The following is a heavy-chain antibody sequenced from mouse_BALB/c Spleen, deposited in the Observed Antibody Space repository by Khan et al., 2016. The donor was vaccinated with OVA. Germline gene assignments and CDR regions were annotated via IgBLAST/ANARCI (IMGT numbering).Heavy chain of an antibody. CDR3: SREWGLYRYAWFAY. J-gene: IGHJ3*01. V-gene: IGHV5-4*02. Sequence: EVELVESGGGLVKPGGSLKLSCAASGFTFSDYYMYWVRQTPEKRLEWVATISDGGTYTYYPDSVKGRFTISRANAKNHLYLQMRSLKSEDAAMYYCSREWGLYRYAWFAYWGQGTLVTVSA. CDR1: GFTFSDYY. CDR2: ISDGGTYT. D-gene: IGHD2-14*01.